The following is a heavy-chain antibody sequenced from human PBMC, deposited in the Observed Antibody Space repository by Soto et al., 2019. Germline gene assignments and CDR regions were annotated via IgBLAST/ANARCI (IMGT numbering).Heavy chain of an antibody. CDR3: ARGARAFDY. CDR2: INPRIASV. Sequence: SVKVSCKTSGYTFSGHCIHWIRQAPGQGLEWMAWINPRIASVSYAQKFQGRVATTGDTSITTAYLELSRLTSDDTAVYYCARGARAFDYWGQGTLVTVSS. J-gene: IGHJ4*02. CDR1: GYTFSGHC. V-gene: IGHV1-2*02.